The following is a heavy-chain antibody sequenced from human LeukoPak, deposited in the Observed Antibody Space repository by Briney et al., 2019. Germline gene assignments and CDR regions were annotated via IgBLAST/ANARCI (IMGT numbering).Heavy chain of an antibody. V-gene: IGHV3-30*04. D-gene: IGHD2-8*01. Sequence: GGSLRLSCAASGFTFSSYAMHWVRQAPGKGLEWVAVTSYDGSNKYYADSVKGRFTISRDNSKNTLYLQMNSLRAEDTAVYYCARDRARYCTNGVCYGNYYYYGMDVWGQGTTVTVSS. J-gene: IGHJ6*02. CDR2: TSYDGSNK. CDR1: GFTFSSYA. CDR3: ARDRARYCTNGVCYGNYYYYGMDV.